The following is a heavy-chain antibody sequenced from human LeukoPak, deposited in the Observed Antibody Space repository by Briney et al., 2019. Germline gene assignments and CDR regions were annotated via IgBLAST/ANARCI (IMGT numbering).Heavy chain of an antibody. D-gene: IGHD3-3*01. CDR2: FDPEDGET. V-gene: IGHV1-24*01. Sequence: GASVKVSCKVSGYTLTELSMHWVRQAPGKGLEWMGGFDPEDGETIYAQKFQGRVTMTEDTSTDTAYMELSSLRSEDTAVYYCAIYKTYYDFWSGPNWFDPWGQGPLVTVSS. CDR3: AIYKTYYDFWSGPNWFDP. CDR1: GYTLTELS. J-gene: IGHJ5*02.